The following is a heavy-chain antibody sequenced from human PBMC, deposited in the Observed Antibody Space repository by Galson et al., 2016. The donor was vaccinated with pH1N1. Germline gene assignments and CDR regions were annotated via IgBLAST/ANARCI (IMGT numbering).Heavy chain of an antibody. V-gene: IGHV1-46*01. CDR1: GYYFTAYY. Sequence: SVKVSCKASGYYFTAYYFHWVRQAPGQGLEWMGVIDPTTGGTTLAQKFQGRVTVTRDTSTGTLHMDLSSLQSEDTAVYYGIRKLGSLRDHWGQGTLVTVSS. J-gene: IGHJ5*02. CDR2: IDPTTGGT. CDR3: IRKLGSLRDH. D-gene: IGHD1-7*01.